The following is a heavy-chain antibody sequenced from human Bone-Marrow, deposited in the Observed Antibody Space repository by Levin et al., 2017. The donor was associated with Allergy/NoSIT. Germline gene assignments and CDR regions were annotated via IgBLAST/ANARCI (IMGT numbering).Heavy chain of an antibody. V-gene: IGHV1-69*11. D-gene: IGHD5-24*01. CDR1: GGTFGNSV. CDR2: IIPFVGTT. CDR3: ARGMLYSEMEGETPNYYFFMEV. Sequence: PVASVKVSCKTSGGTFGNSVISWVRQAPGQGPEWLGMIIPFVGTTKNAQIFQGRVTITADESTSTAYLELSSLTSGDTAVYYCARGMLYSEMEGETPNYYFFMEVWGRGTTVTVSS. J-gene: IGHJ6*02.